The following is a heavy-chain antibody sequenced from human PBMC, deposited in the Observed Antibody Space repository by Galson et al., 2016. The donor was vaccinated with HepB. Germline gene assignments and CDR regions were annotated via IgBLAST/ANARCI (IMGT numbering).Heavy chain of an antibody. V-gene: IGHV3-7*01. J-gene: IGHJ2*01. CDR1: GFTFSRSW. CDR2: IKQDGSDK. D-gene: IGHD1-14*01. Sequence: SLRLSCAASGFTFSRSWMSWVRQAPGKGLEWVANIKQDGSDKYYVDSVKGRFTISRDSAKNSLYLQMNSPRAEDTAMYYCARDLTPDFDLFTDQFRGWHFNLWGRGTLVTVSS. CDR3: ARDLTPDFDLFTDQFRGWHFNL.